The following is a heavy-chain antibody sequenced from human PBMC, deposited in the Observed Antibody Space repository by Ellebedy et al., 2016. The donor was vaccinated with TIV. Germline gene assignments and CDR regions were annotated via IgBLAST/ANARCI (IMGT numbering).Heavy chain of an antibody. V-gene: IGHV1-69*13. D-gene: IGHD4-11*01. J-gene: IGHJ5*02. Sequence: ASVKVSCKASGGTFSSYAISWVRQAPGQGLEWMGGIIPIFGTANYAQKFQGRVTITADESTSTAYMELSRLRSDDTAVYYCARGDGYSNYAINWFDPWGQGTLVTVSS. CDR2: IIPIFGTA. CDR3: ARGDGYSNYAINWFDP. CDR1: GGTFSSYA.